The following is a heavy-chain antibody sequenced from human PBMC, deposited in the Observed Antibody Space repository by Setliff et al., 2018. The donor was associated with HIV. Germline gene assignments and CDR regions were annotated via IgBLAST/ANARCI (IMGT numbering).Heavy chain of an antibody. CDR2: ISDDGSNK. CDR1: GFTFSTYG. V-gene: IGHV3-30*18. Sequence: GGSLRLSCAASGFTFSTYGMHWVRQAPGKGLEWVALISDDGSNKYYVDSVKGRFTISRDNSKNTLYLQMNSLRAEDTAVYYCAKDRSNWGSSTGYYYYYMDVWGKGTTVTVSS. D-gene: IGHD7-27*01. J-gene: IGHJ6*03. CDR3: AKDRSNWGSSTGYYYYYMDV.